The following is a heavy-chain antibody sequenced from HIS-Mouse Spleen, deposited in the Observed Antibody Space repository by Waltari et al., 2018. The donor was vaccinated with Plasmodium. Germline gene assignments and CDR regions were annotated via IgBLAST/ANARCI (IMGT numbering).Heavy chain of an antibody. J-gene: IGHJ4*02. CDR1: GGFFSGYY. D-gene: IGHD2-21*02. CDR2: INHSGST. V-gene: IGHV4-34*01. CDR3: ARGRRIVVVTAPRGFFDY. Sequence: QVQLQQWGAGLLKPSETLSLTCAVYGGFFSGYYWSWIRPPPGKGLEWIGEINHSGSTNYNPSLKSRVTISVDTSKNQFSLKLSSVTAADTAVYYCARGRRIVVVTAPRGFFDYWGQGTLVTVSS.